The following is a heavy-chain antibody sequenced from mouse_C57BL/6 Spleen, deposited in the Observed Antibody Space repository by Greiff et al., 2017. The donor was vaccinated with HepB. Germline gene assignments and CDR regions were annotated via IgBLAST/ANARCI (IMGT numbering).Heavy chain of an antibody. V-gene: IGHV1-82*01. Sequence: VQLQQSGPELVKPGASVKISCKASGYAFSSSWMNWVKQRPGKGLEWIGRIYPGDGDTNYNGKFKGKATLTADKSSSTAYMQLSSLTSEDSAVYFGAREYYGSSTTYYFDYWGQGTTLTVSS. J-gene: IGHJ2*01. CDR3: AREYYGSSTTYYFDY. CDR2: IYPGDGDT. D-gene: IGHD1-1*01. CDR1: GYAFSSSW.